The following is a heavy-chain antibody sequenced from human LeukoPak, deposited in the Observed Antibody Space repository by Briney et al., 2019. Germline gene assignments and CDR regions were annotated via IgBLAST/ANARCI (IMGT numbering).Heavy chain of an antibody. Sequence: GGSLRLSCVASGFIVSNNYMSWVRQAPGKGLEWVSVLYNAGSTYYADSVKGRFTISRDNSKNTLYLQMSSLRAEDTAVYYCARDCTNGVCYRTLDYWGQGTLVTVSS. CDR3: ARDCTNGVCYRTLDY. V-gene: IGHV3-53*05. CDR2: LYNAGST. D-gene: IGHD2-8*01. CDR1: GFIVSNNY. J-gene: IGHJ4*02.